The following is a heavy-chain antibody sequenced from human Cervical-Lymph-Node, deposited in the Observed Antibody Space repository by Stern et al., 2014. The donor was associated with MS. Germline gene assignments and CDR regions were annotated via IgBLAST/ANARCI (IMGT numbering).Heavy chain of an antibody. Sequence: QVQLVQSGPGLVKPSQTLSLTCTVSGGSISSGGYYWSWIRQHPGNGLEGIGYIYYSGSTSYNPSLKSRVTISVGTSKNQFSLKLSSVTAADTAVYYCARTPYDFWSGYYLHDYWGQGPLVTVSS. CDR2: IYYSGST. V-gene: IGHV4-31*03. CDR3: ARTPYDFWSGYYLHDY. D-gene: IGHD3-3*01. J-gene: IGHJ4*02. CDR1: GGSISSGGYY.